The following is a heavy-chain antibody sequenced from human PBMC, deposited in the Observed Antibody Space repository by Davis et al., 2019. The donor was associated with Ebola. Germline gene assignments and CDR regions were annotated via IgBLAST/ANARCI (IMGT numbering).Heavy chain of an antibody. CDR2: IIPTSGTA. CDR1: GGTFTSFG. V-gene: IGHV1-69*13. Sequence: SVKVSCKASGGTFTSFGVSWMRQAPGQGLEWMGGIIPTSGTANYAQKFQGRVTFTADESTNTAYMELSGLTSEDTAVYYCARDTRGGMIVVGRNYYFDFWGQGALVTVSS. J-gene: IGHJ4*02. D-gene: IGHD3-22*01. CDR3: ARDTRGGMIVVGRNYYFDF.